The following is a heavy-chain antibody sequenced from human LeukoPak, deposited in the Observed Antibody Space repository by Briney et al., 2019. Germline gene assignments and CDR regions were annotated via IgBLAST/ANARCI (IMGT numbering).Heavy chain of an antibody. CDR1: GYTFSAHY. Sequence: ASVKVSCKTSGYTFSAHYIHWVRQAPGQGLEWMGRINPNSGGTHFARKFQGRVTVTKDTSIRTVYMEFTSLRSDDSAVYYCARGVSSIYSGCYLLGSHWGQGTLVTVSS. V-gene: IGHV1-2*06. J-gene: IGHJ4*02. CDR2: INPNSGGT. CDR3: ARGVSSIYSGCYLLGSH. D-gene: IGHD1-26*01.